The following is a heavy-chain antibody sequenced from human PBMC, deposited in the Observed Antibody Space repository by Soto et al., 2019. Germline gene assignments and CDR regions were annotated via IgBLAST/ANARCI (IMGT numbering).Heavy chain of an antibody. CDR1: GFTFSSYA. V-gene: IGHV3-30-3*01. CDR3: ARAGGLLLDY. CDR2: ISYDGSNK. J-gene: IGHJ4*02. Sequence: QVQLVESGGGVVQPGRSLRLSCAASGFTFSSYAMHWVRQATGKGLEWVAVISYDGSNKYYADSVQGRFTISRDISKNTLYLQMNSMRAEDTAVYYCARAGGLLLDYGGQGTLVTVSS. D-gene: IGHD2-15*01.